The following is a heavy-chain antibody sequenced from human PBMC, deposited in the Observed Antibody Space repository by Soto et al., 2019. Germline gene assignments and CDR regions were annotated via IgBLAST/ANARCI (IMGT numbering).Heavy chain of an antibody. CDR1: GYPFTRYG. V-gene: IGHV1-18*01. J-gene: IGHJ3*02. D-gene: IGHD5-12*01. CDR2: ISAYNGQK. CDR3: ARGRIVVSIHDTFEI. Sequence: QGQLLQSGDEVKTPGASVRVSCQDSGYPFTRYGISWVTQAPGQGLEWVAGISAYNGQKDTAQKFQDRVTMTLDTSTDTAHMNLGYLTSADTAVYYCARGRIVVSIHDTFEIGGQGTKVAASS.